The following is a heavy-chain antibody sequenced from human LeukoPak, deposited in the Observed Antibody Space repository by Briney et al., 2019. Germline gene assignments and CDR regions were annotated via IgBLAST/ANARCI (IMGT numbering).Heavy chain of an antibody. J-gene: IGHJ4*02. CDR2: ISSSSSYI. CDR1: GFTFSSYS. V-gene: IGHV3-21*01. D-gene: IGHD3-10*01. Sequence: PGGSLRLSCAASGFTFSSYSMNWVRQAPGKGLEWVSSISSSSSYIYYADSVKGRFTISRDNAKNSLYLQINSPRAEDTAVYYCAREQRGGFGEALDYWGQGTLVTVSS. CDR3: AREQRGGFGEALDY.